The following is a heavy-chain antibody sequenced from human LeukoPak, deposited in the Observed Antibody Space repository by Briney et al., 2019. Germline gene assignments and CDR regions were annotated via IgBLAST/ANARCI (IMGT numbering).Heavy chain of an antibody. J-gene: IGHJ4*02. V-gene: IGHV3-43*02. D-gene: IGHD3-22*01. CDR2: ISGVGGST. Sequence: PGRSLRLFCAASGLTFDDYAMQWVRHPPGKGLEWVSLISGVGGSTCYADSVKGRFTISRDNSKNSLYLQMNSQRTEDTALYYCARTTYYYDSSGYLLWGQGALVTVSS. CDR3: ARTTYYYDSSGYLL. CDR1: GLTFDDYA.